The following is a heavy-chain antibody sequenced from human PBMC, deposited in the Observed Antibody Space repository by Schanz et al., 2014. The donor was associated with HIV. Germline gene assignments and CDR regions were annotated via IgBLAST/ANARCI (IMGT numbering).Heavy chain of an antibody. V-gene: IGHV3-23*01. D-gene: IGHD4-4*01. CDR3: AKDPELTAITGYFDY. Sequence: EVQLLESGGGLVQPGGSLRLSCAASGFTFVNYAMNWVRQAPGKGLEWVAGIDGRGRSTSYADSVKGRFSISRDNSKNTLFLQMDSLRAEDTAVYYCAKDPELTAITGYFDYWGQGTLVTVSS. CDR2: IDGRGRST. CDR1: GFTFVNYA. J-gene: IGHJ4*02.